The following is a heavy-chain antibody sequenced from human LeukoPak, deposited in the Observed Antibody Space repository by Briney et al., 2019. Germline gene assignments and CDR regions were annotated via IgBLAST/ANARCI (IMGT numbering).Heavy chain of an antibody. J-gene: IGHJ4*02. CDR3: ARASYCTNGVCYTAFDY. Sequence: GGSLRLSCAASGFTFSRYWMSWVRQAPGKGLEWVANIKQDGSEKDYVDSVKGRFTISRDNAKNSLYLQMNSLTAEDTAVYYCARASYCTNGVCYTAFDYWGQGTLVTVSS. CDR2: IKQDGSEK. D-gene: IGHD2-8*01. V-gene: IGHV3-7*01. CDR1: GFTFSRYW.